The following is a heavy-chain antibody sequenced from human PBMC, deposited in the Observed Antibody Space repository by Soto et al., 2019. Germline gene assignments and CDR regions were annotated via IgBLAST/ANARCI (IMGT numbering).Heavy chain of an antibody. Sequence: GASVKVSCKASGDTVTIYDINCVRQATGQGLESMGWMNPNSGNTGYAQKFQCICTMTINTFISTAYMELSSLRSEAPAVYYCARMKYCSSTRCNQKGFDPWGQGTLVTVSS. D-gene: IGHD2-2*01. V-gene: IGHV1-8*01. CDR2: MNPNSGNT. J-gene: IGHJ5*02. CDR1: GDTVTIYD. CDR3: ARMKYCSSTRCNQKGFDP.